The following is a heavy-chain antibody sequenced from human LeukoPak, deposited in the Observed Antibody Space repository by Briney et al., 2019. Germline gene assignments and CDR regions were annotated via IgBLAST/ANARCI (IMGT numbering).Heavy chain of an antibody. J-gene: IGHJ6*03. Sequence: SSETLSLTCTVSGGSISSHCWRWLRQPPGKGLEGIGYIYYSGSTNYNPSLKSRVTISVDTSKNQFSLTLSSVTAADTAVYYCARGEMATIPYYYYYMDVWGKGTTVTVSS. D-gene: IGHD5-24*01. V-gene: IGHV4-59*11. CDR3: ARGEMATIPYYYYYMDV. CDR2: IYYSGST. CDR1: GGSISSHC.